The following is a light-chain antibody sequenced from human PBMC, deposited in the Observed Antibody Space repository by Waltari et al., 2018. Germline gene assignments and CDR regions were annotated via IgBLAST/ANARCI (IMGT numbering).Light chain of an antibody. CDR2: AAS. J-gene: IGKJ4*01. V-gene: IGKV1-9*01. CDR3: QQLNSYLLT. Sequence: DIQLTQSPSFLSASVGDRVTITCRASQGISSYLAWYQQKPGKAPKLLIYAASPLQSGVPSRFSGSGSGTEFTLTISSLQPEDFATYYCQQLNSYLLTFGGGTKVEIK. CDR1: QGISSY.